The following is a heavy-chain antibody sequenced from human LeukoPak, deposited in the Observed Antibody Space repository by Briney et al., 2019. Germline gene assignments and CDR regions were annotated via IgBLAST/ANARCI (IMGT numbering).Heavy chain of an antibody. CDR1: GGSISSYY. V-gene: IGHV4-59*01. Sequence: SETLSLTRTVSGGSISSYYWSWIRQPPGKGLEWIGYIYYSGSTNYNPSLKSRVTISVDTSKNQFSLKLSSVTAADTAVYYCARGSGYSYGYDPFFDYWGQGTLVTVSS. J-gene: IGHJ4*02. D-gene: IGHD5-18*01. CDR3: ARGSGYSYGYDPFFDY. CDR2: IYYSGST.